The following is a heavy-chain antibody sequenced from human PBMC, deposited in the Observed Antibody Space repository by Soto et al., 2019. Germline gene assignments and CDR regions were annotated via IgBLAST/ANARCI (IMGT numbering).Heavy chain of an antibody. D-gene: IGHD3-10*01. Sequence: ASVKVSCKASGYTFTSYDINWVRQATGQGLEWMGWMNPNSGNTGYAQKFQGRVTMTRNTSISTAYMELSSLRSEDTAVYYCARAGYYYGSGSSYYYHYMDVWGKGTTVTVSS. V-gene: IGHV1-8*01. CDR2: MNPNSGNT. J-gene: IGHJ6*03. CDR1: GYTFTSYD. CDR3: ARAGYYYGSGSSYYYHYMDV.